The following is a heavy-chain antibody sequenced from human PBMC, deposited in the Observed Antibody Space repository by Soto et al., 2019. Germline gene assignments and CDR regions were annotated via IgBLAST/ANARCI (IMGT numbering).Heavy chain of an antibody. D-gene: IGHD3-16*02. CDR3: ARERSYYDYIWGSYRTNYYYYYMDV. CDR2: IYYSGST. Sequence: SETLSLTCTVSGGSISSYYWSWIRQPPGKGLEWIGYIYYSGSTNYNPSLKSRVTISVDTSKNQFSLKLSSVTAADTAVYYCARERSYYDYIWGSYRTNYYYYYMDVWGKGTTVTVSS. J-gene: IGHJ6*03. V-gene: IGHV4-59*01. CDR1: GGSISSYY.